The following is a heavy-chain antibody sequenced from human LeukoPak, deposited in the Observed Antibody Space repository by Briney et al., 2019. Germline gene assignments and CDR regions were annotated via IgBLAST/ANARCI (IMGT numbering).Heavy chain of an antibody. J-gene: IGHJ3*02. Sequence: ASVKVSCQASGYPFPGYYMHWVRPAPGQGLEWMGWINPNSGGTNYAQKVQGWVTMTRDTSISTAYMELSRLRSDDTAVYYCARESSPPYYDILTGYYGNPDAFNIWGQGTMVTVSS. CDR1: GYPFPGYY. CDR3: ARESSPPYYDILTGYYGNPDAFNI. CDR2: INPNSGGT. D-gene: IGHD3-9*01. V-gene: IGHV1-2*04.